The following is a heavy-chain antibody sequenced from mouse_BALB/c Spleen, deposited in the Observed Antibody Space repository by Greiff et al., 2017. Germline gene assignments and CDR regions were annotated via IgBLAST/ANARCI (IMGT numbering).Heavy chain of an antibody. J-gene: IGHJ4*01. V-gene: IGHV1-14*01. D-gene: IGHD1-1*01. CDR2: INPYNDGT. CDR1: GYTFTSYV. Sequence: VQLKQSGPELVKPGASVKMSCKASGYTFTSYVMHWVKQKPGQGLEWIGNINPYNDGTKYNEKFKGKATLTSDKSSSTAYMELSSLTSEDSAVYYCARSNYYGSSYAIDYWGQGTSVTVSS. CDR3: ARSNYYGSSYAIDY.